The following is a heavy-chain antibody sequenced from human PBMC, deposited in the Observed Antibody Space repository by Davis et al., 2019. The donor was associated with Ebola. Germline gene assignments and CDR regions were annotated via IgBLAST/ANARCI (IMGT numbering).Heavy chain of an antibody. CDR1: GFTFSSYD. J-gene: IGHJ6*02. CDR2: IVTAGDT. CDR3: ARGDSSSSIFYYYGMDV. Sequence: GESLKTPCAASGFTFSSYDMHWVRQATGKGLEWVSAIVTAGDTYYPGSVKGRFTISRENAKNSLYLQMNSLSAGDTAVYYCARGDSSSSIFYYYGMDVWGQGTTVTVSS. D-gene: IGHD6-6*01. V-gene: IGHV3-13*01.